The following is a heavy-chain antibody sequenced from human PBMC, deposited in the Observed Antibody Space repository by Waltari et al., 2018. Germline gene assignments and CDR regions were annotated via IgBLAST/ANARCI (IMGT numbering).Heavy chain of an antibody. CDR2: ISSSSSYI. D-gene: IGHD6-19*01. Sequence: EVQLVESGGGLVKPGGSLRLSCAASGFTFSSYSMTWVRQAPGKGLEWVSSISSSSSYIYYADSVKGRFTISRDNAKNSLYLQMNSLRAEDTAVYYCATVPDSSGWGTPFDYWGQGTLVTVSS. CDR3: ATVPDSSGWGTPFDY. V-gene: IGHV3-21*01. J-gene: IGHJ4*02. CDR1: GFTFSSYS.